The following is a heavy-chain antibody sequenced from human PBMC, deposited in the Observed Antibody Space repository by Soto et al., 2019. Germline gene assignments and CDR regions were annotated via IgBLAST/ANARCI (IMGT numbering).Heavy chain of an antibody. V-gene: IGHV1-18*01. J-gene: IGHJ4*02. Sequence: GASVKVSCKASAYTFTNYGISWVRQAPGQGLEWMGWINTYNGNTNYAQKLQGRVTMTTDTSTNTAYMELRSLRSDDTAVYYCAREARGGNFESWGQGTLVTVSS. CDR2: INTYNGNT. CDR1: AYTFTNYG. D-gene: IGHD2-15*01. CDR3: AREARGGNFES.